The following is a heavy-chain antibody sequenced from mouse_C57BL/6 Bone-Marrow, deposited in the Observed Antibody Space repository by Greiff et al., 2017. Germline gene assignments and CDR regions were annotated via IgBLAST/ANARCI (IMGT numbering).Heavy chain of an antibody. D-gene: IGHD2-14*01. CDR3: ARGTHFDY. CDR2: IDPSDSYT. V-gene: IGHV1-69*01. Sequence: VQLKQPGAELVMPGASVKLSCKASGYTFTSYWMHWVKQRPGQGLEWIGEIDPSDSYTNYNQKFKGKSTLTVDKSSSTAYMQLSSLTSEDSAVYYCARGTHFDYWGQGTTLTVSS. CDR1: GYTFTSYW. J-gene: IGHJ2*01.